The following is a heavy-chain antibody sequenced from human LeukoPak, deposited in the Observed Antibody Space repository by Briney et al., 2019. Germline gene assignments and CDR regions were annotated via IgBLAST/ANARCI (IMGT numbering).Heavy chain of an antibody. CDR1: GITLSNYG. D-gene: IGHD3-22*01. CDR3: ARRGVVIRVILVGFHKEAFYFDS. V-gene: IGHV3-23*01. Sequence: PGGSLRLSCAVSGITLSNYGMSWVRQAPGKGLEWGAGISDSGGSTNYADSVKGRFTISRDNPKNTLYLQMNSLRAEDTAVYFCARRGVVIRVILVGFHKEAFYFDSWGQGALVTVSS. J-gene: IGHJ4*02. CDR2: ISDSGGST.